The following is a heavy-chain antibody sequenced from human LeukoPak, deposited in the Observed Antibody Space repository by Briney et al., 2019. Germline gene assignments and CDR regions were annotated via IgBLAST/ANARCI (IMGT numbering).Heavy chain of an antibody. CDR2: IYYSGST. D-gene: IGHD4-17*01. J-gene: IGHJ4*02. CDR1: GGSISSGGYY. Sequence: PSETLSLTCTVSGGSISSGGYYWSWIRQPPGKGLEWIGYIYYSGSTNYNPSLKSRVTISVDTSKNQFSLKLSSVTAADTAVYYCARKDYGDYIFDYWGQGTLVTVSS. V-gene: IGHV4-61*08. CDR3: ARKDYGDYIFDY.